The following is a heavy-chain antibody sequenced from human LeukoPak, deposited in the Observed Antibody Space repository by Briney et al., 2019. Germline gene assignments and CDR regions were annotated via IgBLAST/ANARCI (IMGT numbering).Heavy chain of an antibody. CDR3: ASLRDGYKQQGTFVYFDY. CDR1: GGSISSSSYY. V-gene: IGHV4-39*07. J-gene: IGHJ4*02. Sequence: PSETLSLTCTISGGSISSSSYYWGWIRQPPGKGLEWIGSIYYSGSTYYNPSLKSRVTISVDTSKNQFSLKLSSVTAADTAVYYCASLRDGYKQQGTFVYFDYWGQGTLVTVSS. CDR2: IYYSGST. D-gene: IGHD5-24*01.